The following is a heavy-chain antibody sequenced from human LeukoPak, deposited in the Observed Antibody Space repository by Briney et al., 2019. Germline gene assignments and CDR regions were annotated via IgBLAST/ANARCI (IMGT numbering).Heavy chain of an antibody. D-gene: IGHD1-26*01. CDR2: ISWNSYDI. Sequence: PGGSLRLSCAASGFTFDEYAMHWVRHPPGKGLEWVSGISWNSYDIVYADSVKGRFTISRDNAKNSLYLQMNSLRAEDMALYYCAKGVGTSYHYHMDVWGKGTTVIVSS. CDR3: AKGVGTSYHYHMDV. J-gene: IGHJ6*03. V-gene: IGHV3-9*03. CDR1: GFTFDEYA.